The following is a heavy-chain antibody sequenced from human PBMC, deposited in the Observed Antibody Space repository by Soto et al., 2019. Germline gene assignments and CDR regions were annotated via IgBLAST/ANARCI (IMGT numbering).Heavy chain of an antibody. CDR1: GGSISSSSFY. J-gene: IGHJ5*02. CDR3: ARLFIAVGWFDP. V-gene: IGHV4-39*01. CDR2: IYYSGST. Sequence: SETLSLTCTVSGGSISSSSFYWGWIRQPPGKGLEWTGSIYYSGSTYYNPSLKSRLTISVDTSKNQFSLKLSSVTAADTAVYYCARLFIAVGWFDPWGQGTLVTVSS. D-gene: IGHD6-19*01.